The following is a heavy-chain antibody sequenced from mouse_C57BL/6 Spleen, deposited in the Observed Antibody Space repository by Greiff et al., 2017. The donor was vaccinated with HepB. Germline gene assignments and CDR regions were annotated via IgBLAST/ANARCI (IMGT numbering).Heavy chain of an antibody. V-gene: IGHV1-80*01. J-gene: IGHJ3*01. Sequence: VQLQQSGAELVKPGASVKISCKASGYAFSSYWMNWVKQRPGKGLEWIGQIYPGDGDTNYNGKFKGKATLTADKSSSTAYMQLSSLTSEDSAVYFCARSGRQLSAWFAYWGQGTLVTVCA. CDR1: GYAFSSYW. CDR2: IYPGDGDT. CDR3: ARSGRQLSAWFAY. D-gene: IGHD3-2*02.